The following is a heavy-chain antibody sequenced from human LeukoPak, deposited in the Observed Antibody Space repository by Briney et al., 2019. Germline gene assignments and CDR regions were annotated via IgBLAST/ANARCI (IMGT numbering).Heavy chain of an antibody. J-gene: IGHJ5*02. V-gene: IGHV3-74*01. CDR2: INSDGSST. Sequence: GGSLRLSCAASGFTFSSYWMHWVRQAPGKGLVWVPRINSDGSSTSYADSVKGRFTISRDNAKNTLYLQMNSLRAEDTAVYYCARDRSSSWYWFDPWGQGTLVTVSS. CDR3: ARDRSSSWYWFDP. CDR1: GFTFSSYW. D-gene: IGHD6-13*01.